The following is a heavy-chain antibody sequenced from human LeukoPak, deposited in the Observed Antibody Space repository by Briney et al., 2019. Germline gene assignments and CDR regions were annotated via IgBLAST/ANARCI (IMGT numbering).Heavy chain of an antibody. CDR3: ARDRYYYGSGKTNWFDP. CDR2: IDPNNGGT. J-gene: IGHJ5*02. D-gene: IGHD3-10*01. CDR1: GYTFTKYY. V-gene: IGHV1-2*02. Sequence: ASVKVSCKASGYTFTKYYIHWVRQAPGQGLEWMGWIDPNNGGTKYAQKFQGRVTMTRDTSISTAYMELSRLRSDDTAVYYCARDRYYYGSGKTNWFDPWGQGTLVTVSS.